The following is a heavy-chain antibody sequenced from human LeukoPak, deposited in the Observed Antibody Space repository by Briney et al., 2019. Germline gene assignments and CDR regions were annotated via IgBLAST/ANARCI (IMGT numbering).Heavy chain of an antibody. CDR2: ISAYNGNT. Sequence: ASVKVSCKASGYTFTSYGISWVRQAPGQGLEWMGWISAYNGNTNYAQKLQGRVTMTTDTSTSTAYMELRSLRSDDTAVYYCARDQYLWGSHRYIDYWGRGTLVTVSS. CDR3: ARDQYLWGSHRYIDY. D-gene: IGHD3-16*02. J-gene: IGHJ4*02. V-gene: IGHV1-18*01. CDR1: GYTFTSYG.